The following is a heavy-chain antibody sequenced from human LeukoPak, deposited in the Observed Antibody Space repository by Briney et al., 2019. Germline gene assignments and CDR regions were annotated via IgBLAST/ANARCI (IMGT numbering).Heavy chain of an antibody. CDR1: GGSISSGSYY. Sequence: SETLSLTCTVSGGSISSGSYYWSWIRQPAGKGLEWIGRIYTSGSTNYNPSLKSRVTISVDTSKNQFSLKLGSVTAADTAVYYCARENGDYDYWGQGTLVTVSS. D-gene: IGHD4-17*01. V-gene: IGHV4-61*02. J-gene: IGHJ4*02. CDR3: ARENGDYDY. CDR2: IYTSGST.